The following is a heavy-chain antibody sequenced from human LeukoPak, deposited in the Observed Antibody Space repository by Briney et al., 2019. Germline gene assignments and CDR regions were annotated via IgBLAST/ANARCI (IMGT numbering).Heavy chain of an antibody. CDR1: GGTFSSYA. V-gene: IGHV1-69*05. CDR3: ARSLVGATPDGALFS. J-gene: IGHJ5*02. D-gene: IGHD1-26*01. CDR2: IIPICGTA. Sequence: SVKVSCKASGGTFSSYAISWVRQAPGQGLEWMGRIIPICGTANYAQKFQGRVTITTDESTSTAYMQLSTLRSEDTAVYYCARSLVGATPDGALFSWGQGTLVTVPS.